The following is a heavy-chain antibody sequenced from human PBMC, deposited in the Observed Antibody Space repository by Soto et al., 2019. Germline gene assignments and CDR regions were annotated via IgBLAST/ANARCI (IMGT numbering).Heavy chain of an antibody. CDR2: TYYRSKWYN. CDR1: GDSVSSNSAA. Sequence: SQTLSLTCAISGDSVSSNSAAWNWIRQSPSRGLEWLGRTYYRSKWYNDYAVSVKSRITINPDTSKNQFSLRLSSVTAADTAVYYCARDDKYDTSGIDYWGRGTLVTVSS. J-gene: IGHJ4*02. D-gene: IGHD3-22*01. V-gene: IGHV6-1*01. CDR3: ARDDKYDTSGIDY.